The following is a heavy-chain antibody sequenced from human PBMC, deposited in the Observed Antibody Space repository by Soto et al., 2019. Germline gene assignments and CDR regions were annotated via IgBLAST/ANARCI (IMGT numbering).Heavy chain of an antibody. D-gene: IGHD3-3*01. V-gene: IGHV4-34*01. CDR2: INHSGST. CDR1: GGSFSGYY. Sequence: QVQLQQWGAGLLKPSETLSLTCAVYGGSFSGYYWSWIRQPPGKGLEWIGEINHSGSTNYNPSLTSAVNISVHTSKNQYSLTLSSVTAAITAVYYGARGHVLRFWAGRAKPYCYYRCMDVWGQGTTVTVSS. J-gene: IGHJ6*02. CDR3: ARGHVLRFWAGRAKPYCYYRCMDV.